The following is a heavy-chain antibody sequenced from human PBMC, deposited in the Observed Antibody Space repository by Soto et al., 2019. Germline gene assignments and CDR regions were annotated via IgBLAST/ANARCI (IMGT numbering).Heavy chain of an antibody. D-gene: IGHD3-3*01. CDR1: GGSISSGGYY. CDR2: IYYSGST. J-gene: IGHJ5*02. V-gene: IGHV4-31*03. Sequence: QVQLQESGPGLVKPSQTLSLTCTVSGGSISSGGYYWSWIRQHPGKGLEWIGYIYYSGSTYYNPSLKSRVTISVDTSKNQYSLKLSSVTASDTAVYYCARDRNLLWFDPWGQGTLVTVSS. CDR3: ARDRNLLWFDP.